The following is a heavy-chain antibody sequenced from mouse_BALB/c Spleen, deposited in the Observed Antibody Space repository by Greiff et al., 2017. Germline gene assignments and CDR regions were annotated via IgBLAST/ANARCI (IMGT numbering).Heavy chain of an antibody. CDR3: ARYRYDAWFAY. CDR2: ILPGSGST. J-gene: IGHJ3*01. CDR1: GYTFSSYW. D-gene: IGHD2-14*01. V-gene: IGHV1-9*01. Sequence: VQLQESGAELMKPGASVKISCKATGYTFSSYWIEWVKQRPGHGLEWIGEILPGSGSTNYNEKFKGKATFTADTSSNTAYMQLSSLTSEDSAVYYCARYRYDAWFAYWGQGTLVTVSA.